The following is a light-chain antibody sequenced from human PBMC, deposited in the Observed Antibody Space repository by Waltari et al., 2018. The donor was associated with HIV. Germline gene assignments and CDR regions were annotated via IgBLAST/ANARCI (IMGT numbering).Light chain of an antibody. CDR3: QSYDNSLSGSRV. J-gene: IGLJ3*02. V-gene: IGLV1-40*01. CDR2: GNN. CDR1: SSNIGAGYA. Sequence: QSVLTQPPSVSGAPGQRVTISCTGSSSNIGAGYAVHWYQQLPGPAPTLLIYGNNNRPSGVPDRFSGSKSGTSASLAITGLQAEDEADYYCQSYDNSLSGSRVFGGGTKLTVL.